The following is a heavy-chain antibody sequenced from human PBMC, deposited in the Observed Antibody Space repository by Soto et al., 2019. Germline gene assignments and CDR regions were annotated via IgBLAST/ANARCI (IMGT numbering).Heavy chain of an antibody. V-gene: IGHV4-30-2*01. J-gene: IGHJ6*02. Sequence: SETLSLTCAVSGGSISSGGYSWSWIRQPPGKGLEWIGYIYHSGSTYYNPSLKSRVTISVDRSKNQFSLKLSSVTAADTAVYYCARAYGSGDSNDYYYGMDVWGQGTTVTVSS. CDR2: IYHSGST. CDR1: GGSISSGGYS. D-gene: IGHD3-10*01. CDR3: ARAYGSGDSNDYYYGMDV.